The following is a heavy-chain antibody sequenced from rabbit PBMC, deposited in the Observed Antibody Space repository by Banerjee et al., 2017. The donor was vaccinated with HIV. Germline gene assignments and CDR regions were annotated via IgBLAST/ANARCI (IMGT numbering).Heavy chain of an antibody. CDR3: ARDAGYAGSNL. V-gene: IGHV1S40*01. Sequence: QSLEESGGDLVKPGTSLTLTCTASEFSFSDNYWICWVRQAPGKGLEWIACIGAGSNSAYYATWAKGRFTISKTSSTTVTLQMTSLTAADTATYFCARDAGYAGSNLWGQGTLVTVS. J-gene: IGHJ4*01. CDR1: EFSFSDNYW. D-gene: IGHD4-2*01. CDR2: IGAGSNSA.